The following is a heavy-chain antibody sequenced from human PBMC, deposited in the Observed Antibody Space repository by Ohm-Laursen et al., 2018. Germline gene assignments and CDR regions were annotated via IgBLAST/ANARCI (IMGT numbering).Heavy chain of an antibody. D-gene: IGHD3-22*01. CDR3: AKGYTSRGYAPNY. Sequence: SLRLSCAASGFTFSSYEMNWVRQAPGKGLEWVSYISSSGSTIHYADSVKGRFTISRDNSKNTLYLQLNSLRVEDTAVYHCAKGYTSRGYAPNYWGQGTLVTVSS. CDR2: ISSSGSTI. J-gene: IGHJ4*02. CDR1: GFTFSSYE. V-gene: IGHV3-48*03.